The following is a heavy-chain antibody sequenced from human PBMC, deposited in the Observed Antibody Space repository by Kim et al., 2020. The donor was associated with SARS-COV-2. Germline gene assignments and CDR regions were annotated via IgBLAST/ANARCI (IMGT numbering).Heavy chain of an antibody. D-gene: IGHD2-15*01. J-gene: IGHJ4*02. CDR2: ISSGGTTI. CDR1: GFNFSDYY. CDR3: AKGIQSSGGWYHLDY. Sequence: GGSLRLSCAASGFNFSDYYMNWIRQTPKGLEWVSYISSGGTTIYYADSVKGRFTISRDNAKNSVYLQMNSLGAEDTAVYYCAKGIQSSGGWYHLDYWGQGTLVTVSS. V-gene: IGHV3-11*01.